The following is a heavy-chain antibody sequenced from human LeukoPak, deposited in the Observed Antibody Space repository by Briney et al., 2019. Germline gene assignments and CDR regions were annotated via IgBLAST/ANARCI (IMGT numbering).Heavy chain of an antibody. CDR1: GYTLSELP. V-gene: IGHV1-24*01. Sequence: ASVKVSCKVSGYTLSELPMHWVRQAPGKGLEWMGSFDPEDGEIIYAQKFQGRVTMTEDTSTDTAYMELSSLRSEDTAVYFCSTDRSGSYVDGGVAYYMDVWGKGTTVTVSS. CDR2: FDPEDGEI. J-gene: IGHJ6*03. CDR3: STDRSGSYVDGGVAYYMDV. D-gene: IGHD1-26*01.